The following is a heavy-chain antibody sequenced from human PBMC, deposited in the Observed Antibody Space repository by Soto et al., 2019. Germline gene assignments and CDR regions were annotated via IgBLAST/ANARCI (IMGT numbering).Heavy chain of an antibody. J-gene: IGHJ4*02. D-gene: IGHD1-26*01. CDR2: IFHSGST. Sequence: QVQLQESGPGLVKPSGTLSLTCAVSGGSIRSNNWWSWVRQPPGKGLEWIGEIFHSGSTHYNPSLKTRVTISVAKSKNQFSLKLSSVTAADTAVYYCARVYSGSYSDYWCQGTLVTVSS. CDR3: ARVYSGSYSDY. CDR1: GGSIRSNNW. V-gene: IGHV4-4*02.